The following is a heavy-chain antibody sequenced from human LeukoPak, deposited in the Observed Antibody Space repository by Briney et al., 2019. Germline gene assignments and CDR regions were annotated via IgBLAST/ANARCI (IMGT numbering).Heavy chain of an antibody. V-gene: IGHV3-23*01. D-gene: IGHD3-9*01. CDR3: AKWGDYDILTGYYDPDY. Sequence: PGASLRLSCAASGFTFKNYAMSWVRQAPGKGLEWVSAITGSGGTTFYADSVKGRFTISRDNSKNTLYLQMNSLRAEDTAVYYCAKWGDYDILTGYYDPDYWGQGTPVTVSS. J-gene: IGHJ4*02. CDR2: ITGSGGTT. CDR1: GFTFKNYA.